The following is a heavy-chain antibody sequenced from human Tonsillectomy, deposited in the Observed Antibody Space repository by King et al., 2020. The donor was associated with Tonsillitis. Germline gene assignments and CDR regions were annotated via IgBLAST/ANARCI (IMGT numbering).Heavy chain of an antibody. Sequence: QLVQSGGGLVKPGGSLRLSCAASGFSFSSYTMNWVRQAPGKGLEWVSSISSSSSYMYYADSVKGRFTISRDNAKDSLHLQMNSLRAEDTAVYSCARFAAVAPDSFDIWGQGTVVTVSS. J-gene: IGHJ3*02. D-gene: IGHD6-13*01. V-gene: IGHV3-21*01. CDR2: ISSSSSYM. CDR3: ARFAAVAPDSFDI. CDR1: GFSFSSYT.